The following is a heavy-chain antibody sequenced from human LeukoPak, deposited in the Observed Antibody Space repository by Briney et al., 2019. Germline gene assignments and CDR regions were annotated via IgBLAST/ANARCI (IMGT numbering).Heavy chain of an antibody. J-gene: IGHJ3*02. CDR1: GFTFSSYA. CDR2: ISYDGSNK. V-gene: IGHV3-30-3*01. Sequence: QSGRSLRLSCAASGFTFSSYAMHWVRQAPGKGLEWVAVISYDGSNKYYADSVKGRFTISRDNSKNTLFLQMNSLRAEDTAIYHCAKDPNGDYVGAFDMWGQGTMVTVSS. CDR3: AKDPNGDYVGAFDM. D-gene: IGHD4-17*01.